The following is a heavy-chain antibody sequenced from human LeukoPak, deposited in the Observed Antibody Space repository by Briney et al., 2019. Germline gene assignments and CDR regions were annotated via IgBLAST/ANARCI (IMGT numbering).Heavy chain of an antibody. CDR3: ARSGGYSSPEGI. CDR2: IYYSGST. J-gene: IGHJ3*02. Sequence: NPSETLSLTCTVSGGSISSYHWSWIRQPPGKGLEWIGYIYYSGSTNYNPSLKSRVTISVDTSKNQFSLKLSSVTAADTAVYYCARSGGYSSPEGIWGQGTMVTVSS. V-gene: IGHV4-59*08. D-gene: IGHD6-13*01. CDR1: GGSISSYH.